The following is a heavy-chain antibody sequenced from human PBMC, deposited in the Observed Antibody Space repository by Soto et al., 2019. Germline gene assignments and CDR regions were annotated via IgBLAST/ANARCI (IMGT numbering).Heavy chain of an antibody. Sequence: PXGSLRLSWAAGGGTFDDYAMHWVRQAPGRGLEWVSGISWHTGSIRYADSVKGRFPLSRDHAKNSLYLTMNSLRAEDTALYYCANAKRGATEFDYWGQGTLGTLS. CDR1: GGTFDDYA. CDR3: ANAKRGATEFDY. V-gene: IGHV3-9*01. CDR2: ISWHTGSI. J-gene: IGHJ4*02. D-gene: IGHD1-26*01.